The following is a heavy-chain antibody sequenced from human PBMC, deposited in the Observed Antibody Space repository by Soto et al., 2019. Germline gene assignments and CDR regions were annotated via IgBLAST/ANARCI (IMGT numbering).Heavy chain of an antibody. CDR3: ARDRYTTWGTANYDSYGMYV. V-gene: IGHV3-48*02. CDR2: ISSSSSSI. J-gene: IGHJ6*02. CDR1: GFTFSSHS. D-gene: IGHD3-16*01. Sequence: EVQLVESGGGLVQPGGSLRLACEASGFTFSSHSMNWVRQAPGKGLEWVSYISSSSSSIYYADSVKGRFTISRDNAKNSLYLQLSSLRDEDTAVYYCARDRYTTWGTANYDSYGMYVWGQGTTVTVSS.